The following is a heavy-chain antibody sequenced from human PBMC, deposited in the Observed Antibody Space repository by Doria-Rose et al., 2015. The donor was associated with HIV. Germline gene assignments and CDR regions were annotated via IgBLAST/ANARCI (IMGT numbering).Heavy chain of an antibody. CDR3: ARIKSSRWYHKYYFDF. CDR2: NFSDDER. CDR1: GVSLSSPGMG. V-gene: IGHV2-26*01. Sequence: VTLKESGPALVKPTKTLTLTCTVSGVSLSSPGMGVSWIRQPPGKALEWLAHNFSDDERSYQTSLKSRLTISRGTSKSQVVLTMTDMDPVDTATYYCARIKSSRWYHKYYFDFWGQGTLAIVSA. D-gene: IGHD6-13*01. J-gene: IGHJ4*02.